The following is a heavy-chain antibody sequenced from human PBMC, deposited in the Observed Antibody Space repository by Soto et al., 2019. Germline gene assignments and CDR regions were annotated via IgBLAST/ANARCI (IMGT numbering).Heavy chain of an antibody. CDR2: IYYSGST. Sequence: SETLSLTCTVSGGSISSSSYYWGWIRQPPGKGLEWIGSIYYSGSTYYNPSLKSRVTISVDTSKNQFSLKLSSMTAADTAVYYCARHIVVVPAALDYWGQGTLVTVSS. V-gene: IGHV4-39*01. J-gene: IGHJ4*02. CDR1: GGSISSSSYY. CDR3: ARHIVVVPAALDY. D-gene: IGHD2-2*01.